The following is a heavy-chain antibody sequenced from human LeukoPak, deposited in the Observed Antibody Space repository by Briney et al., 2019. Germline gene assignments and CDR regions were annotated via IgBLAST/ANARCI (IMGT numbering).Heavy chain of an antibody. Sequence: PGGSLRLSCAASGFTFSSYSMNWVRQAPGKGLEWVSSISSSSSYIYYADSVKGRFTISRDNAKNSLYPQMNSLRAEDTAVYYCARRAGAYSHPYDYWGQGTLVTVSS. CDR1: GFTFSSYS. CDR2: ISSSSSYI. D-gene: IGHD4/OR15-4a*01. J-gene: IGHJ4*02. V-gene: IGHV3-21*01. CDR3: ARRAGAYSHPYDY.